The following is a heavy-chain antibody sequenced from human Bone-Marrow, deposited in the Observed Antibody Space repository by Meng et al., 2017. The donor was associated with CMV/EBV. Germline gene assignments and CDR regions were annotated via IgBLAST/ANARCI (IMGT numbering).Heavy chain of an antibody. CDR3: ARDRISELVDFDAFDI. CDR1: GYTFTSYG. D-gene: IGHD1-26*01. V-gene: IGHV1-18*01. Sequence: ASVKVSCKASGYTFTSYGISWVRQAPGQGLEWMGWISAYNGNTNYAQKLQGRVTMTTDTSTSTAYMELRSLRSDDTAVYYCARDRISELVDFDAFDIWGQGTIVTVS. J-gene: IGHJ3*02. CDR2: ISAYNGNT.